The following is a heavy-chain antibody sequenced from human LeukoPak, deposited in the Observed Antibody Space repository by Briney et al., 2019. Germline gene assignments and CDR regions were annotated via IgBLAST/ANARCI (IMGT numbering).Heavy chain of an antibody. Sequence: PSETLSLTCAVYGGPFSGYYWSWIRQPPGKGLEWIGEINHSGSTNYNPSLKSRVTISVDTSKNQFSLKLSSVTAADTAVYYCARGRSIYQLLYYYYGMDVWGQGTTVTVSS. V-gene: IGHV4-34*01. CDR1: GGPFSGYY. D-gene: IGHD2-2*01. J-gene: IGHJ6*02. CDR3: ARGRSIYQLLYYYYGMDV. CDR2: INHSGST.